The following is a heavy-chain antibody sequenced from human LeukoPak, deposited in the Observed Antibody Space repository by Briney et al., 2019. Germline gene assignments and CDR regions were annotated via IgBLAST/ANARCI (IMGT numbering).Heavy chain of an antibody. D-gene: IGHD2-2*01. CDR3: AKDLERSVGHTLSSTTCYGS. J-gene: IGHJ5*02. CDR2: IKQDGSEK. Sequence: GGSLRLSCAASGFTFSSYWMSWVRQAPGKGLEWVANIKQDGSEKYYVDSVKGRFTISRDNAKNSLYLQMNSLRAEDTAVYYCAKDLERSVGHTLSSTTCYGSWGQGTLVTVSS. V-gene: IGHV3-7*01. CDR1: GFTFSSYW.